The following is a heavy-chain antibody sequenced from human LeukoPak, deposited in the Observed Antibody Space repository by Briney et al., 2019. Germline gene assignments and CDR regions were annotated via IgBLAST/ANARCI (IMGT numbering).Heavy chain of an antibody. CDR3: ARDVSAYCGGDCYSDAFDI. CDR1: GGTFSSYA. D-gene: IGHD2-21*01. Sequence: ASVKVSCKASGGTFSSYAISWVRQAPGQGLERMGGIIPIFGTANYAQKFQGRVTITADESTSTAYMELSSLRSEDTAVYYCARDVSAYCGGDCYSDAFDIWGQGTMVTVSS. V-gene: IGHV1-69*13. CDR2: IIPIFGTA. J-gene: IGHJ3*02.